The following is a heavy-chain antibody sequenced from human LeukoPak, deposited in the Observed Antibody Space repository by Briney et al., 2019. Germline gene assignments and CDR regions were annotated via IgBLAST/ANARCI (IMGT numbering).Heavy chain of an antibody. Sequence: SETLSLTCTVSGGSMTYYYWTWIRQPPGKGLEWIAYIYYSGSTYYNPSLKSRVTISVDTSKNQFSLKLSPVTAADAAVYYCARLTTVAPYGMDVWGQGTTVTVSS. CDR1: GGSMTYYY. V-gene: IGHV4-59*06. CDR3: ARLTTVAPYGMDV. D-gene: IGHD4-23*01. J-gene: IGHJ6*02. CDR2: IYYSGST.